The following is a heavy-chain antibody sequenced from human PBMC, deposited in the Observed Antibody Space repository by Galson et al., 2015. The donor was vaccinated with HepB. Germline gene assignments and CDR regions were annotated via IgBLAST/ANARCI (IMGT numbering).Heavy chain of an antibody. D-gene: IGHD3-16*01. J-gene: IGHJ5*02. V-gene: IGHV4-59*01. CDR3: ARVGRDYWFDP. CDR2: IYYSGGT. CDR1: GGSISSYY. Sequence: QVQLQESGPGLVKPSETLSLTCTVSGGSISSYYWSWIRQPPGKGLEWIGYIYYSGGTNYNPSLKSRVTISVDTSKNQFSLKLSSVTAADTAVYYCARVGRDYWFDPWGQGTLVTVSS.